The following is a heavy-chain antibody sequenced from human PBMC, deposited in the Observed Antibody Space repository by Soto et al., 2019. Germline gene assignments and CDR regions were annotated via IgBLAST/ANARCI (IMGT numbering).Heavy chain of an antibody. V-gene: IGHV1-18*01. D-gene: IGHD5-18*01. J-gene: IGHJ4*02. Sequence: XVKVSCKASGYTFTSYGISWVRQAPGQGLXWMGWXSAYNGKTKYAXKLQGRVTLTTEPSTSKAYMELRSLRSDDTAVYYCATWLARWGQGTLVTVYS. CDR3: ATWLAR. CDR2: XSAYNGKT. CDR1: GYTFTSYG.